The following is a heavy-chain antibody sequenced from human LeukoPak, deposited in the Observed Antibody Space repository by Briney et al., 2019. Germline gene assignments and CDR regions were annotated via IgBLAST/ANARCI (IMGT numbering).Heavy chain of an antibody. J-gene: IGHJ5*02. CDR1: GFTFSSYA. Sequence: GGSLRLSCAASGFTFSSYAMSWVRQAPGKGLEWVSAISSSGGSTYYADSVKGRFTISRDNSKNTLYPQMNSLRAADTAVHFCARGALSYSFDPWGQGTLVIVSS. CDR3: ARGALSYSFDP. D-gene: IGHD2/OR15-2a*01. CDR2: ISSSGGST. V-gene: IGHV3-23*01.